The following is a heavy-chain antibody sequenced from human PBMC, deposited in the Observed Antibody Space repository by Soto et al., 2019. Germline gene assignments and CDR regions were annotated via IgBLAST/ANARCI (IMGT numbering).Heavy chain of an antibody. CDR3: ARQVFTVTTYHYYYYGMDV. D-gene: IGHD4-4*01. J-gene: IGHJ6*02. CDR1: GYSFTSYW. Sequence: GESLKISCRGSGYSFTSYWIGWVRQMPGKGLEWMGIIYPGDSDTRYSPSFQGQVTISADKSISTAYLQWSSLKASDTAMYYCARQVFTVTTYHYYYYGMDVWGQGTTVTVSS. CDR2: IYPGDSDT. V-gene: IGHV5-51*01.